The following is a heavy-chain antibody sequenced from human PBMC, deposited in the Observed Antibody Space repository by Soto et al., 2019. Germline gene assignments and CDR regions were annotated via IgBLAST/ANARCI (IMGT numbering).Heavy chain of an antibody. D-gene: IGHD2-2*01. V-gene: IGHV4-30-2*01. CDR3: AGSRYCSSTTCYFFDY. CDR2: FYHDGTT. Sequence: PSETLFLTCTVSGASISSDGYSWSWIRQPPGKGLEWIGYFYHDGTTYYNPSLRSRVTISVDKSKNQFSLRLISVTAADTAVYYCAGSRYCSSTTCYFFDYWGQGALVTVSS. J-gene: IGHJ4*02. CDR1: GASISSDGYS.